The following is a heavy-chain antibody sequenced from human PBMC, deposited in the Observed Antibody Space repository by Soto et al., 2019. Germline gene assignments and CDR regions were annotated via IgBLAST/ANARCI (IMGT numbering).Heavy chain of an antibody. J-gene: IGHJ4*02. CDR2: IKSDGSTT. Sequence: EVQLVESGGGLIQPGGSLRLSCAASGFSFSSSWMHWVRQAPGKGLVWVSRIKSDGSTTNYADSVKGRFSISRDNAKNTQYLQMNSLRAEDTAVYYCARGPTGWYGYDYWGQGTLLTVSS. CDR1: GFSFSSSW. V-gene: IGHV3-74*01. D-gene: IGHD6-19*01. CDR3: ARGPTGWYGYDY.